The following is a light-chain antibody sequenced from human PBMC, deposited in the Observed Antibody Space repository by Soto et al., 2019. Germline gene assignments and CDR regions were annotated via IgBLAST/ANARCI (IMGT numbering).Light chain of an antibody. V-gene: IGLV1-51*01. CDR3: GTWDSSLNSYV. Sequence: QSVLTQPPSVSAAPGQKVTISCSGSSSNIGNNYVSWYQQRPGTAPKLLIYDNNKRPSGIPDRFSGSKSGTSATLGITGLQTGDEADYYCGTWDSSLNSYVFGTGTKLTVL. J-gene: IGLJ1*01. CDR2: DNN. CDR1: SSNIGNNY.